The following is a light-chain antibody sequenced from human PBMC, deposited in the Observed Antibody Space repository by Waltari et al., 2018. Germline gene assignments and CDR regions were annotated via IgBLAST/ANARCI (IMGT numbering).Light chain of an antibody. V-gene: IGLV1-44*01. J-gene: IGLJ3*02. CDR2: SNN. Sequence: VTISCSGSSSNIGSNTVNWYQQLPGTAPKLLIYSNNQRPSGVPDRFSGSKSGTSASLAISGLQSEDEADYYCAAWDDSLNGRVFGGGTKLTVL. CDR1: SSNIGSNT. CDR3: AAWDDSLNGRV.